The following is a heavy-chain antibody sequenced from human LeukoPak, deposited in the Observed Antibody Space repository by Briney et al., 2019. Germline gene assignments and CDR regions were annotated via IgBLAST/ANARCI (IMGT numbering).Heavy chain of an antibody. CDR1: GGSISSYY. CDR3: ASSTDYGDYALDY. V-gene: IGHV4-59*01. CDR2: IYYSGST. Sequence: PSETLSLTCTVSGGSISSYYWSWIRQPPGKGLEWIGYIYYSGSTNYNPSLKSRVTISVDTSKNQFSLKLSSVNAADTALYYCASSTDYGDYALDYWGQGTLVTVSS. D-gene: IGHD4-17*01. J-gene: IGHJ4*02.